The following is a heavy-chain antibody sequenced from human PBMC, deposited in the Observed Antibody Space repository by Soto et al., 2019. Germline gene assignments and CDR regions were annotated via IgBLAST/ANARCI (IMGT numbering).Heavy chain of an antibody. Sequence: GASVKVSCKASGYTFTSYGISWVRQAPGQGLEWMGWISAYNGNTKYAQKLQGRVTMTTDTSTSTAYMELRSLRSDDTALYYCAKDLPGELLPTCFDSWGQGTLVTVSS. CDR2: ISAYNGNT. CDR1: GYTFTSYG. CDR3: AKDLPGELLPTCFDS. V-gene: IGHV1-18*01. D-gene: IGHD1-26*01. J-gene: IGHJ5*01.